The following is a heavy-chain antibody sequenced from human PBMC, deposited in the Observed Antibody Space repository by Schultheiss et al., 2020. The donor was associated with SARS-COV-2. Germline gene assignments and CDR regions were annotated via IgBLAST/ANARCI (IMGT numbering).Heavy chain of an antibody. J-gene: IGHJ4*02. CDR2: INPSGGT. Sequence: ASVKVSCKASGYTFTSYYMHWVRQAPGQGLEWMGIINPSGGTNYAQKFQGWVTMTRDTSTSTAYMELRSLRSDDTAVYYCARDPPSSTGNYYPDYWGQGTLVTVSS. D-gene: IGHD1-26*01. V-gene: IGHV1-46*01. CDR1: GYTFTSYY. CDR3: ARDPPSSTGNYYPDY.